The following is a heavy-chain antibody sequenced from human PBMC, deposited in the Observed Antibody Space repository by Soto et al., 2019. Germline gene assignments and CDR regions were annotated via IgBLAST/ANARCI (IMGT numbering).Heavy chain of an antibody. CDR3: ARGIYSTSSFFDS. CDR1: GDSISTADYY. V-gene: IGHV4-30-4*01. J-gene: IGHJ4*02. CDR2: IYYSGNT. D-gene: IGHD6-6*01. Sequence: TFSGDSISTADYYWNWIRQPPGKGLEWIGYIYYSGNTYYIPSLKSRVTISVDTSKNQISLKLNSVTAADTAVYYCARGIYSTSSFFDSWGQGTLVTVSS.